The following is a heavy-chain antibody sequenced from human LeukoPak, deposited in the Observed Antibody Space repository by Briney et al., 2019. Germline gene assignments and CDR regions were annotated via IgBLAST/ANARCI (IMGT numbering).Heavy chain of an antibody. CDR1: GYIFTSNL. J-gene: IGHJ5*02. CDR3: GRVTGSSWGKFGFDP. D-gene: IGHD6-13*01. CDR2: IYPGDSDT. Sequence: GESLKISCRGSGYIFTSNLIGWVRQMPGKGLEWMGIIYPGDSDTRYSPSFQGQVTISADKSISTAYLQWSSLKASDTAMYYRGRVTGSSWGKFGFDPWGQGTLVTVSS. V-gene: IGHV5-51*01.